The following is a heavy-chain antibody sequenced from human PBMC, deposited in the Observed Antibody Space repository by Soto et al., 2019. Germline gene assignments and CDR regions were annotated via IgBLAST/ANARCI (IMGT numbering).Heavy chain of an antibody. D-gene: IGHD3-22*01. V-gene: IGHV5-10-1*01. CDR3: ARPMTYYYDRFDY. Sequence: GESLKISCKGSGYSFTSYWISWVRQMPGKGLEWMGRIDPSDSYTNYSPSFQGHVTISADKSISTAYLQWSSLKASDTAMYYCARPMTYYYDRFDYWGQGTLVTVSS. CDR1: GYSFTSYW. CDR2: IDPSDSYT. J-gene: IGHJ4*02.